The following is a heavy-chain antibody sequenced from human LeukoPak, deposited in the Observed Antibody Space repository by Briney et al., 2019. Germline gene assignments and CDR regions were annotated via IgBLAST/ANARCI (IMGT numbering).Heavy chain of an antibody. CDR2: IYYSGST. Sequence: SETLSLTCTVSGGSLSSYYGSWIRQPPGKGLEWIGYIYYSGSTNYNPSLKSRVTISVDTSKNQFSLKLTSVTAADTAVYYCAREDAQEGTNAFDGWGQGTMVTASS. J-gene: IGHJ3*01. D-gene: IGHD2-2*01. CDR3: AREDAQEGTNAFDG. CDR1: GGSLSSYY. V-gene: IGHV4-59*01.